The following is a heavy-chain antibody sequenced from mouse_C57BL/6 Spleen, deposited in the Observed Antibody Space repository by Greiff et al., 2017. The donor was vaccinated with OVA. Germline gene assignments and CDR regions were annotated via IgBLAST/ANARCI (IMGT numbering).Heavy chain of an antibody. D-gene: IGHD2-4*01. CDR2: IYPRSGNT. CDR1: GYTFTSYG. CDR3: ARRGDYPFAY. Sequence: QVQLKQSGAELARPGASVKLSCKASGYTFTSYGISWVKQRTGQGLEWIGEIYPRSGNTYYNEKFQGKATLTADKSSSTAYMELRSLTSEDSAVYFCARRGDYPFAYWGQGTGHCLC. J-gene: IGHJ3*01. V-gene: IGHV1-81*01.